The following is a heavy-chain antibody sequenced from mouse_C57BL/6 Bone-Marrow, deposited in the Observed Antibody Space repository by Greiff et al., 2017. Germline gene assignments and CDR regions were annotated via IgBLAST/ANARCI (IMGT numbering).Heavy chain of an antibody. D-gene: IGHD2-4*01. CDR2: IWSGGST. V-gene: IGHV2-2*01. J-gene: IGHJ3*01. CDR3: ARNYYDYAFAY. CDR1: GFSLTSYG. Sequence: VKLVESGPGLVQPSQSLSITCTVSGFSLTSYGVHWVRQSPGKGLEWLGVIWSGGSTDYNAAFISRLSISKDNSKSQVFFKMNSLQADDTAIYYCARNYYDYAFAYWGQGTLVTVSA.